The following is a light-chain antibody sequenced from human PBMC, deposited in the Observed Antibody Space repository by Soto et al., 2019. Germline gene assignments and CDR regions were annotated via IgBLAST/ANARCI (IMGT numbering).Light chain of an antibody. CDR2: DVS. Sequence: DIQMTQSPSTLSAFVGDRVTITCRASQSISSWLAWYQQKPGKAPKLLIYDVSSLESGVPSRLSGSGSGTEFTLTISSLQPDDFATYYCQQYNSYPLTFGGGTKVEIK. V-gene: IGKV1-5*01. J-gene: IGKJ4*01. CDR3: QQYNSYPLT. CDR1: QSISSW.